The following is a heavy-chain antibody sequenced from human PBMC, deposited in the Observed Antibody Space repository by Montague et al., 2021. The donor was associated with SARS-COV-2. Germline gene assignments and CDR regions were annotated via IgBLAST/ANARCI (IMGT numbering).Heavy chain of an antibody. CDR1: GGSVNSTNW. V-gene: IGHV4-4*02. CDR3: ARTGAYDHFDY. CDR2: AYRTGGT. Sequence: SETLSLTCTVSGGSVNSTNWWSWVRQPPGKGLEWIAEAYRTGGTXXNPXFRSRVTLSIDRSKNLFSLNLNSVTVADTAVYYCARTGAYDHFDYWGPGTLVIVSS. D-gene: IGHD5-12*01. J-gene: IGHJ4*02.